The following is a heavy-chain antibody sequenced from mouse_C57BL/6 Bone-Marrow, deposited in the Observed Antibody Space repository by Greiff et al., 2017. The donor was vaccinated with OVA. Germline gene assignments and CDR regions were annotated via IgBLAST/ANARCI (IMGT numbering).Heavy chain of an antibody. CDR3: TTEAVVVPFDY. J-gene: IGHJ2*01. CDR1: GFNIKDDY. CDR2: IDPENGDT. D-gene: IGHD1-1*01. V-gene: IGHV14-4*01. Sequence: VHVKQSGAELVRPGASVKLSCTASGFNIKDDYMHWVKQRPEQGLEWIGWIDPENGDTEYASKFQGKATITADTSSNTAYLQLSSLTSEDTAVYYCTTEAVVVPFDYWGQGTTLTVSS.